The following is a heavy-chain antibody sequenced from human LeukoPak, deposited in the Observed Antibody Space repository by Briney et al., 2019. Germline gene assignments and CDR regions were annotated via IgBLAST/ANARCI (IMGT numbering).Heavy chain of an antibody. D-gene: IGHD6-19*01. CDR1: GYTFTSYG. Sequence: GASVKVSCKASGYTFTSYGISWVRQAPGQGLEWMGWISAYNDNTNYAQKLQGRVTMTTDTSTSTAYMELRSLRSDDTAVYYCARGGAVADSYWYFDLWGRGTLVTVSS. CDR2: ISAYNDNT. J-gene: IGHJ2*01. V-gene: IGHV1-18*01. CDR3: ARGGAVADSYWYFDL.